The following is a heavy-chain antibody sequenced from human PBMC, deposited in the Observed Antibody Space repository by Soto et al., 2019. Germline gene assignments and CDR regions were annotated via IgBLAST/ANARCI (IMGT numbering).Heavy chain of an antibody. V-gene: IGHV3-30*15. CDR3: ARDIEIIKGPHHNSGGPGY. CDR1: GFTFKNYA. Sequence: QVQLVESGGGVDQPGRSLTLSCAASGFTFKNYAMHWVRQAPGKGLEWVAVISFDVTNTYYAESVRGRVTISTDNSRNTPYLQLSSLRTEDTAVFYCARDIEIIKGPHHNSGGPGYWGQGTLVTVSS. J-gene: IGHJ4*02. D-gene: IGHD1-1*01. CDR2: ISFDVTNT.